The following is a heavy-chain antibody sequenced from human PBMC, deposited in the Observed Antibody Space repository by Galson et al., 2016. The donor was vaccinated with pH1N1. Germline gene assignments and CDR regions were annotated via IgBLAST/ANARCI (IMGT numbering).Heavy chain of an antibody. D-gene: IGHD3-9*01. J-gene: IGHJ4*02. CDR2: INQDGDKK. CDR3: ARRYFDY. V-gene: IGHV3-7*01. Sequence: SLRLSCAASGFNFSNYWMQWVRQAPGKGLQWVANINQDGDKKYYVGSVDGRFTISRDNTKNSLYLQMNNLRDEDTAMYFCARRYFDYWGQGALVTVSS. CDR1: GFNFSNYW.